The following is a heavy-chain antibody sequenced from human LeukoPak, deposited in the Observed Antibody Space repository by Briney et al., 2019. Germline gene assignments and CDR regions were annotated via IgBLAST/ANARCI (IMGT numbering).Heavy chain of an antibody. CDR2: INPNSGGT. D-gene: IGHD2-21*01. J-gene: IGHJ5*02. CDR1: GYTFTGYY. CDR3: ARDRVRLGGLDP. V-gene: IGHV1-2*02. Sequence: ASVKVSCKASGYTFTGYYMHWVRQAPGQGLEWMGWINPNSGGTNYAQKFQGRVTMTRETSISTAYMELNRLRSDDTAVYYCARDRVRLGGLDPWGQGTLVTVSS.